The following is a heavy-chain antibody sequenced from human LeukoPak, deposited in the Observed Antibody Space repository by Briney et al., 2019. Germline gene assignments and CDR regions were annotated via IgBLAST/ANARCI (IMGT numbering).Heavy chain of an antibody. J-gene: IGHJ4*02. D-gene: IGHD6-13*01. Sequence: GASVKVSCKVSGYTLTELSMHWVRQAPGKGLEWMGGFDPEDGETIYAQKFQGRVTMTEDTSTDTAYMELSSLRSEDTAVYYCATDSSLYSSSWTDLDYWGQGTLVTVSP. CDR2: FDPEDGET. V-gene: IGHV1-24*01. CDR1: GYTLTELS. CDR3: ATDSSLYSSSWTDLDY.